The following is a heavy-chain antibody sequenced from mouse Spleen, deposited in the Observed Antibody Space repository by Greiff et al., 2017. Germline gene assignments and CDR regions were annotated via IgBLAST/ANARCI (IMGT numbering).Heavy chain of an antibody. D-gene: IGHD2-3*01. J-gene: IGHJ4*01. Sequence: EVQLQQSGAELVRPGASVKLTCTASGFNIKDDYMHWVKQRPEQGLEWIGWIDPENGDTEYASKFQGKATITADTSSNTAYLQLSSLTSEDTAVYYCTTGGWAMDYWGQGTSVTVSS. V-gene: IGHV14-4*01. CDR2: IDPENGDT. CDR1: GFNIKDDY. CDR3: TTGGWAMDY.